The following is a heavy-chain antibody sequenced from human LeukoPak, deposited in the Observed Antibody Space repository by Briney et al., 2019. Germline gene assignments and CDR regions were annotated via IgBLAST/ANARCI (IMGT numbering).Heavy chain of an antibody. Sequence: SETLSLTCAVYGGSFSGYYWSWIRQPPGKGLEWIGEINHSGSTNYNPSLKSRVTISVDTSKNQFSLKLSSVTAADTAVYYCARVPRAFVRGWFDPWGQGTLVTVSS. D-gene: IGHD2/OR15-2a*01. CDR1: GGSFSGYY. V-gene: IGHV4-34*01. CDR2: INHSGST. CDR3: ARVPRAFVRGWFDP. J-gene: IGHJ5*02.